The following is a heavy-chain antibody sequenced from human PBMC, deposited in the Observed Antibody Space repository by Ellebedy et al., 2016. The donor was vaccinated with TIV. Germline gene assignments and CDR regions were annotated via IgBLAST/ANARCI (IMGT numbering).Heavy chain of an antibody. V-gene: IGHV3-30-3*02. CDR1: GFTFTNYA. Sequence: GESLKISCAASGFTFTNYAMHWVRQAPGKGLEWVAVTSYDEINKYYADSVKGRFTISRDNSKNTLFLQMNSLRAEDTAVYYCAKRSAAGREAGAFDIWGQGTIVTVSS. CDR3: AKRSAAGREAGAFDI. D-gene: IGHD6-13*01. J-gene: IGHJ3*02. CDR2: TSYDEINK.